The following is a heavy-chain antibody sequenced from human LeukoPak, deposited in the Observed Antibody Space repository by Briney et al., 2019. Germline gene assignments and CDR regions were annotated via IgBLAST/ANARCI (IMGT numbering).Heavy chain of an antibody. CDR1: GYTFTGYY. CDR2: INPNSGGT. J-gene: IGHJ6*02. Sequence: ASVKVSCKASGYTFTGYYMHWVRQAPGQGLEWMGWINPNSGGTNYAQKFQGRVTMTRDTSISTAYMELSRLRSDDTAVYYCARGRSGTYYDILTGYYYYYGMDVWGQGTTVTVSS. V-gene: IGHV1-2*02. D-gene: IGHD3-9*01. CDR3: ARGRSGTYYDILTGYYYYYGMDV.